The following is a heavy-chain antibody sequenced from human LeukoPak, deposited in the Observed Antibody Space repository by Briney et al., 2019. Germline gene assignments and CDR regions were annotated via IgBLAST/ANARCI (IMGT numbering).Heavy chain of an antibody. CDR1: GGSFSGYY. CDR3: ARVRYDGSGYYSIYDY. Sequence: SETLSLTCAVYGGSFSGYYWSWIRQPPGKGLEWIGEINHSENTDYNPSLKSRVTISVDTSKNQFSLKLSSVTAADTAVYYCARVRYDGSGYYSIYDYWGQGTLVTVSS. V-gene: IGHV4-34*01. D-gene: IGHD3-22*01. CDR2: INHSENT. J-gene: IGHJ4*02.